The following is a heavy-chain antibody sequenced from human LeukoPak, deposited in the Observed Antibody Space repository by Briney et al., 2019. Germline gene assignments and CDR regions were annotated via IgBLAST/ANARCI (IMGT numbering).Heavy chain of an antibody. CDR1: GYTLTELS. V-gene: IGHV1-24*01. J-gene: IGHJ4*02. Sequence: ASVKVSCKVSGYTLTELSMHWVRQAPGKGLEWMGGFDPEDGETIYAQKFQGRVTMTEDTSTDTAYMELSSLRSEDTAVYYCATGPIKHSGRPTRDYWGQGTLVAVSS. D-gene: IGHD1-26*01. CDR2: FDPEDGET. CDR3: ATGPIKHSGRPTRDY.